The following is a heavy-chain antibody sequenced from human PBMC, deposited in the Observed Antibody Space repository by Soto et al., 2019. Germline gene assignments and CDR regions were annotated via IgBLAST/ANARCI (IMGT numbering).Heavy chain of an antibody. Sequence: SETLSLTCTVSGGSISSSSYYWGWIRQPPGKGLEWIGSIYYSGSTYYNPSLKSRVTISVDTSKNQFSLKLSSVTAADTAVYYCASAYDILTGYYKVSNWFDPWGQGTLVT. CDR1: GGSISSSSYY. CDR2: IYYSGST. V-gene: IGHV4-39*01. J-gene: IGHJ5*02. CDR3: ASAYDILTGYYKVSNWFDP. D-gene: IGHD3-9*01.